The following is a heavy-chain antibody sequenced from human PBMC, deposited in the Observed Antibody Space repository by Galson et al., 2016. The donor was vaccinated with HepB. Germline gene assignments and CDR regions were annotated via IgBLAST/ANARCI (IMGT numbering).Heavy chain of an antibody. J-gene: IGHJ4*02. CDR1: GFSLSTPGVG. Sequence: PALVKPTQTLTLTCTFSGFSLSTPGVGVGWIRQPPGKALEWLALIYWDGDKHYNPSLKSRLTITKDTSKNLVVLTMTNMDPVDTATYSCASSHVLRFFGECRGGPYFDYWGQGTLVTVSS. V-gene: IGHV2-5*02. CDR3: ASSHVLRFFGECRGGPYFDY. CDR2: IYWDGDK. D-gene: IGHD3-10*01.